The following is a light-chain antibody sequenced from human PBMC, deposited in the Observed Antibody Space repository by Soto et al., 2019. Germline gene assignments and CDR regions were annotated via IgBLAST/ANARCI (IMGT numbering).Light chain of an antibody. Sequence: QSLLTQARWVPGSRGRYVTISCNGINSDVGGYNYVSWYQQHPGKAPKLMIYDVSKRPSGVPDRFSGSKSGNTASPTISGLQSEDEADYYCCSYAGSYTFPYVSGTGTKVTV. CDR1: NSDVGGYNY. CDR2: DVS. V-gene: IGLV2-11*01. CDR3: CSYAGSYTFPYV. J-gene: IGLJ1*01.